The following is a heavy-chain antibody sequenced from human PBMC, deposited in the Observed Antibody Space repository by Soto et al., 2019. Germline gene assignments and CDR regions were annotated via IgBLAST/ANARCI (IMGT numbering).Heavy chain of an antibody. J-gene: IGHJ4*02. CDR3: ARGSPLSSSFPLDY. V-gene: IGHV4-59*12. Sequence: QVQLQESGPGLVKPSETLSLTCTVFGGSIRPYYWSWIRHPPGKELEWIGYIYYPGSTNYSPSLNRRVTMSSDTSKNLLSLKLNSVTAAETAVYYCARGSPLSSSFPLDYWGQGSLVAVSS. CDR2: IYYPGST. CDR1: GGSIRPYY. D-gene: IGHD6-6*01.